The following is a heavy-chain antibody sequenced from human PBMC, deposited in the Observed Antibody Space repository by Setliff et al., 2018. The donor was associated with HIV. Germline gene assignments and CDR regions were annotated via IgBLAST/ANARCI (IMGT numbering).Heavy chain of an antibody. CDR3: ASIELAAMVPVDY. J-gene: IGHJ4*02. D-gene: IGHD5-18*01. Sequence: GGSLRLSCAASGFTFSRYAMYWVRQAPGKGLEWVAVISYDGSNKYYADSVKGRFTISRDNSKNTLYLQMNSLRAEDTAVYYCASIELAAMVPVDYWGQGTLVTVSS. V-gene: IGHV3-30*04. CDR1: GFTFSRYA. CDR2: ISYDGSNK.